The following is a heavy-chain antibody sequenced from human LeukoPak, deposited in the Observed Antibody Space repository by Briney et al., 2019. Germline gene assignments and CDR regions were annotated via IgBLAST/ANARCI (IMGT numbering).Heavy chain of an antibody. Sequence: SETLSLTCAVHGGSFSGYYWSWIRQPPGKGLEWIGEINHSESTNYNPSLKSRVTISVDTSKNQFSLKLSSVTAADTAVYYCARRQQLARRPYYFDYWGQGTLVTVSS. J-gene: IGHJ4*02. CDR1: GGSFSGYY. V-gene: IGHV4-34*01. CDR3: ARRQQLARRPYYFDY. CDR2: INHSEST. D-gene: IGHD6-13*01.